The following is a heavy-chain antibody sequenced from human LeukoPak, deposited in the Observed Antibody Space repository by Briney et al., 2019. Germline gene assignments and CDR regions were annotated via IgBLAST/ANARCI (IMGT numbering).Heavy chain of an antibody. CDR1: GGSISTDNW. Sequence: SGTLSLICAVSGGSISTDNWWHWIRQSPGKGLEWIGEIYHNGDTHYNPSLKSRVTMSVDTSKNQFYLKVNYVTAADTATYYCAREVAAGSYRGFDYWGQGTLVTVSS. J-gene: IGHJ4*01. CDR2: IYHNGDT. D-gene: IGHD6-19*01. CDR3: AREVAAGSYRGFDY. V-gene: IGHV4-4*02.